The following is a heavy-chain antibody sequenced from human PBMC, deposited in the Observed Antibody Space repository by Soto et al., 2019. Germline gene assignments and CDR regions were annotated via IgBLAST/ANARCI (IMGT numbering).Heavy chain of an antibody. V-gene: IGHV4-61*08. CDR2: ISHSGST. J-gene: IGHJ6*03. D-gene: IGHD3-3*01. CDR3: ARARYYDFWSGYQPYYYYYMDV. CDR1: GGSVSNTAYS. Sequence: SETLSLTCAVSGGSVSNTAYSWTWTRQPPGKGLEWIGYISHSGSTNYNPPLKSRVTISVDTSKNQFSLKLSSVTAADTAVYYCARARYYDFWSGYQPYYYYYMDVWGKGTTVTVSS.